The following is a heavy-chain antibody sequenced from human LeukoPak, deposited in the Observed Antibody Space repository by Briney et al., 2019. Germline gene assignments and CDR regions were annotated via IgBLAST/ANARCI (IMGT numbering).Heavy chain of an antibody. V-gene: IGHV1-2*02. J-gene: IGHJ4*02. Sequence: ASVKVSCKASGYTFTGYYMHWVRQAPGQGLEWMGWINPNSGGTNYAQKFQGRVTMTRDTSISTAYMELSRLRSDDTAVYYCAATYYYGSGVDYWGQGTLVTVSS. D-gene: IGHD3-10*01. CDR1: GYTFTGYY. CDR2: INPNSGGT. CDR3: AATYYYGSGVDY.